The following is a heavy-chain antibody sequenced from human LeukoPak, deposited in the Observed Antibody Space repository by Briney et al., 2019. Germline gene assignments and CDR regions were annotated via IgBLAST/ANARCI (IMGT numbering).Heavy chain of an antibody. V-gene: IGHV1-24*01. J-gene: IGHJ5*02. CDR1: GNSLTLSEFS. Sequence: ASVKVSCKVSGNSLTLSEFSMHWVRQSPGKGLEWMGGFGPEVGETIYAQEFQGRLTMTEDTTTDTAYMELSSLRSEDTAIYYCATDLLARGLKTFDPWGQGTLVTVSS. CDR3: ATDLLARGLKTFDP. CDR2: FGPEVGET.